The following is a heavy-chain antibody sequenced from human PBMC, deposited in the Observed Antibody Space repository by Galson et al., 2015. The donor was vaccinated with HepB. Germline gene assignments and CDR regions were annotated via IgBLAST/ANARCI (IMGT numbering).Heavy chain of an antibody. CDR1: GFTFSNFT. J-gene: IGHJ3*02. Sequence: SLRLSCAASGFTFSNFTIHWVRQAPGKGLEWVTVISYDGSNKYYADSVKGRFTISRDNSKNTLFLQMNSLSVEDTAVYYCARDRSAGTTPPDAFDIWGPGTMVTVSS. V-gene: IGHV3-30*04. CDR2: ISYDGSNK. D-gene: IGHD1-1*01. CDR3: ARDRSAGTTPPDAFDI.